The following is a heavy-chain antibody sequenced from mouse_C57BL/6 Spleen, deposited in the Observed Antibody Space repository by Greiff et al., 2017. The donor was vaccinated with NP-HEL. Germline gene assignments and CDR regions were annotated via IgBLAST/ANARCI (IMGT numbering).Heavy chain of an antibody. CDR1: GYAFSSYW. J-gene: IGHJ3*01. CDR3: ARRDYGYDGFAY. D-gene: IGHD2-2*01. V-gene: IGHV1-80*01. Sequence: VKLMESGAELVKPGASVKISCKASGYAFSSYWMNWVKQRPGKGLEWIGQIYPGGGDTNYNGKFKGKATLTSDKASSTAYMQLSSLTAEDSAVYFCARRDYGYDGFAYWGQGTLVTVSA. CDR2: IYPGGGDT.